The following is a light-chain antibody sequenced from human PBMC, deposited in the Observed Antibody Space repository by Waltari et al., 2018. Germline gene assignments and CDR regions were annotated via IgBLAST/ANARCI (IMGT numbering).Light chain of an antibody. CDR2: KTS. V-gene: IGKV1-5*03. Sequence: DIPMTQSPSTLSASVGDRVTITCRASQSISNWLAWYQQKPGKAPKLLIYKTSTLERGVPSRFSGSESGTEFTLTLSSLQPDDFATYYCQQYNSYVTFGQGTKVEIK. J-gene: IGKJ1*01. CDR3: QQYNSYVT. CDR1: QSISNW.